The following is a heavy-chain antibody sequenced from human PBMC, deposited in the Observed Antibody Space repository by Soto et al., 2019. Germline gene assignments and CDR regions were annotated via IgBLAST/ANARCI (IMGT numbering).Heavy chain of an antibody. J-gene: IGHJ4*02. CDR1: GISLSTSGAG. V-gene: IGHV2-5*02. CDR2: IYWDDDK. CDR3: ARDGAGCTDF. D-gene: IGHD1-26*01. Sequence: SGPTLVNPTQTLTLTCSLSGISLSTSGAGVSWIRQPPGKALEWLALIYWDDDKRYSPSLKSRLTITKDTSKNQVVLTMTNMDPVDTATYFWARDGAGCTDFWGQGILGTGSS.